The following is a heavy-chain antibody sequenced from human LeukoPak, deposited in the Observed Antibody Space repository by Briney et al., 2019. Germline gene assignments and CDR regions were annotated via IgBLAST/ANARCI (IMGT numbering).Heavy chain of an antibody. CDR3: ARRAGAYSHPYDY. Sequence: PGGSLRLSCAASGLTVSSSYMHWVRQPPGKGLEWISVIYRDNTINYADSVKDRFTISRDNSKNTLYLQMNSLRAEDTAVYYCARRAGAYSHPYDYWGQGTLVTVSS. D-gene: IGHD4/OR15-4a*01. CDR2: IYRDNTI. CDR1: GLTVSSSY. J-gene: IGHJ4*02. V-gene: IGHV3-66*04.